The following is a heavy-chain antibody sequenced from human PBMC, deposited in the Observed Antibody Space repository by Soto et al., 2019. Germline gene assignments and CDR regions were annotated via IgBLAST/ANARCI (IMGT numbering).Heavy chain of an antibody. V-gene: IGHV1-2*04. D-gene: IGHD4-4*01. CDR3: AREPYSAYYYYGMDV. CDR2: INPNSGGT. Sequence: ASVKVSCKASGYTFTGYYMRWVRQAPGQGLEWMGWINPNSGGTNYAQKFQGWVTMTRDTSISTAYMELSRLRSDDTAVYYCAREPYSAYYYYGMDVWGQGTTVTVSS. J-gene: IGHJ6*02. CDR1: GYTFTGYY.